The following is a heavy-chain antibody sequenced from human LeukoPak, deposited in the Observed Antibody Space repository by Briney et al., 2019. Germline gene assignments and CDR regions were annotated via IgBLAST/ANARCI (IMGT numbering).Heavy chain of an antibody. CDR2: INQSGST. J-gene: IGHJ4*02. CDR3: ARGRRYCSSTSCYGYWFDY. CDR1: GGSFSGYY. V-gene: IGHV4-34*01. D-gene: IGHD2-2*01. Sequence: PSETLSLTCAVYGGSFSGYYWSWLRQPPGKGRERIGEINQSGSTNYNPSLKSRVTISVDTSKNQFSLKLSSVTAADTAVYYCARGRRYCSSTSCYGYWFDYWGQGTLVTVSS.